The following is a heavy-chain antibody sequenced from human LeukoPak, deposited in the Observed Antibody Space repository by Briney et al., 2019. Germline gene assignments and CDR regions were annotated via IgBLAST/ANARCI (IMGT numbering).Heavy chain of an antibody. CDR2: ITGTSDI. J-gene: IGHJ4*02. D-gene: IGHD6-6*01. CDR1: GFTFSSYA. CDR3: ARENFVRHVAPCDV. V-gene: IGHV3-21*06. Sequence: NPGGSLRLSCAASGFTFSSYAMHWVRQTPGKGLEWVSSITGTSDIYYADSVRGRFIVSRDNAKNSLYLRINDLRAEDTAVYYCARENFVRHVAPCDVWGQGVLVTVSS.